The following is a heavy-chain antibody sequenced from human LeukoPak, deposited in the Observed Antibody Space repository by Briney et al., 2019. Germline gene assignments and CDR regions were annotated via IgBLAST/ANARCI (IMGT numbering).Heavy chain of an antibody. J-gene: IGHJ4*02. CDR2: IYSGGYT. CDR3: ARGAAGFDY. CDR1: GFTVTTNY. Sequence: GGSLRLSCAASGFTVTTNYMTWVRQAPGKGLEWVSIIYSGGYTDYAGSVKGRFTISRENAKNSVYLEMNSLEAGDTAVYYCARGAAGFDYWGQGTLVSVSS. V-gene: IGHV3-66*01. D-gene: IGHD6-13*01.